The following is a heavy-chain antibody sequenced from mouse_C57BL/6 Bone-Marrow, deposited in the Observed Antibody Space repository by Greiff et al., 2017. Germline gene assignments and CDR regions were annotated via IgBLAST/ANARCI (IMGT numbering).Heavy chain of an antibody. CDR3: AIYYY. CDR2: INPSTGGT. J-gene: IGHJ4*01. Sequence: VQLKQSGPELVKPGASVKISCKASGYSFTGYYMNWVKQSPEKSLEWIGEINPSTGGTTYNQKFKAKATLTVDKSSSTAYMQLKSLTSEDSAVYYCAIYYYWGQGTSVTVSS. CDR1: GYSFTGYY. V-gene: IGHV1-42*01. D-gene: IGHD1-1*01.